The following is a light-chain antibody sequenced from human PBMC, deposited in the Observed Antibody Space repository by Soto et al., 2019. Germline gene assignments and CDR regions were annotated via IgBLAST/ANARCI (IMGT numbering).Light chain of an antibody. CDR2: GAS. CDR3: QQYNNWLALT. J-gene: IGKJ4*01. CDR1: QSVSSN. V-gene: IGKV3-15*01. Sequence: EIVMTQSQATLSVSPGERATLSCRASQSVSSNLAWYQQKPGQAPRLLIYGASTRATGIPARFSGSGSGTEFTLIISSLQSEDFAVYYCQQYNNWLALTFGGGTKVEIK.